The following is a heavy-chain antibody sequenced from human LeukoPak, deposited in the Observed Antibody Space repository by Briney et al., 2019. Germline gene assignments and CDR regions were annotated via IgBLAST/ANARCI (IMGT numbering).Heavy chain of an antibody. Sequence: SETLSLTCAVYGVFISGYYWSWIRQPPGKGLEWIAEIHHSGSANYNPSLKSRVTISIDASKNQFSLKLSSVTAADTAVYYCARSDYGSGNYYWSLDYWGQGTLVTVSS. CDR3: ARSDYGSGNYYWSLDY. CDR1: GVFISGYY. V-gene: IGHV4-34*01. CDR2: IHHSGSA. D-gene: IGHD3-10*01. J-gene: IGHJ4*02.